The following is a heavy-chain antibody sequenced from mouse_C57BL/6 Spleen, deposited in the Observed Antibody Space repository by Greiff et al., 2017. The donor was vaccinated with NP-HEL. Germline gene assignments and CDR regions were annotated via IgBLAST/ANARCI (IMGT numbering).Heavy chain of an antibody. D-gene: IGHD1-2*01. Sequence: QVQLQQPGAELVKPGASVKLSCKASGYTFTSYWMQWVKQRPGQGLAWIGEIDPSDSYTNYNQKFKGKATLTVDTSSSTAYMQLSSLTSEDSAVYYCARVPITTDYWGQGTTLTVSS. CDR1: GYTFTSYW. J-gene: IGHJ2*01. CDR2: IDPSDSYT. V-gene: IGHV1-50*01. CDR3: ARVPITTDY.